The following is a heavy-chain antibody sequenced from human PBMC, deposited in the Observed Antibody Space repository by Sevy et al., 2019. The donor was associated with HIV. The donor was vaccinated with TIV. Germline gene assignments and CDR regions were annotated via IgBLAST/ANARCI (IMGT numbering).Heavy chain of an antibody. Sequence: ASVKVSCKASGGTFSSYAISWVRQAPGQGLEWMGGIIPILGIANCAQKFQGRVTITADKSTSTAYMELSSLRSEDTAVYYCARGGTPGYCSSTSCYGWFDPWGQGTLVTVSS. V-gene: IGHV1-69*10. CDR3: ARGGTPGYCSSTSCYGWFDP. J-gene: IGHJ5*02. CDR2: IIPILGIA. CDR1: GGTFSSYA. D-gene: IGHD2-2*01.